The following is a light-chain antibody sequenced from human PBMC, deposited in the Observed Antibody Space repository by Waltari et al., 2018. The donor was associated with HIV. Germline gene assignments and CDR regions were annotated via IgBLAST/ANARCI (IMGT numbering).Light chain of an antibody. CDR3: TSYASGSTPCV. V-gene: IGLV2-14*03. CDR1: SRDVGASNY. J-gene: IGLJ1*01. Sequence: HSALTQPASVSGSPGQSITISCTGTSRDVGASNYVSWYQQHPAKAPKRIIYDVTKRPSGVPNRFSGSKSGNTASLTISGLRAEDEADYYCTSYASGSTPCVFGTGTKVTVL. CDR2: DVT.